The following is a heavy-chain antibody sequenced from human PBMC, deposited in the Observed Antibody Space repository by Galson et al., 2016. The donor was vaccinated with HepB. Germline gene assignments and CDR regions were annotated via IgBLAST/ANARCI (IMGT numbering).Heavy chain of an antibody. CDR1: GFTFSTYS. D-gene: IGHD6-6*01. Sequence: SLRLSCAASGFTFSTYSMNWVRQAPGKGLEWVSCNSSSSSYIFYADSVKGRFTISRDNAKNSLYLQMNSLRAEDTAVYYCARRGSSNYFDYWGQGTLVTVSS. CDR2: NSSSSSYI. J-gene: IGHJ4*02. V-gene: IGHV3-21*01. CDR3: ARRGSSNYFDY.